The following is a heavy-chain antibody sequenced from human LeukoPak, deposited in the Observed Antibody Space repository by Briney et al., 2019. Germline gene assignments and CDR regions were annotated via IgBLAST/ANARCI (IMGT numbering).Heavy chain of an antibody. CDR3: ARTSDYYNYYFDY. CDR2: INPNGGTT. V-gene: IGHV1-2*02. J-gene: IGHJ4*02. Sequence: ASVKVSCKASGYRFTGYYVHWVRQAPGQGLEWMAWINPNGGTTNYAQKFQDRVTVITDTSISTAYMELSNLRSDDTAVYFCARTSDYYNYYFDYWGQGTAVTVSS. CDR1: GYRFTGYY. D-gene: IGHD1-1*01.